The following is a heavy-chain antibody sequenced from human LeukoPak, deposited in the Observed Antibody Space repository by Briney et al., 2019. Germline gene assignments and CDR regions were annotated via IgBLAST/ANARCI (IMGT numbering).Heavy chain of an antibody. CDR2: ISSNGGST. V-gene: IGHV3-64*01. CDR3: ARSTYDFWSGYAGYYYYMDV. CDR1: GFTFSSYA. J-gene: IGHJ6*03. D-gene: IGHD3-3*01. Sequence: GGSLRLSCAASGFTFSSYAMHWVRQAPGKGLEYVSAISSNGGSTYYANSVKGRFTISRDNSKNTLYLQMGSLGAGDMAVYYCARSTYDFWSGYAGYYYYMDVWGKGTTVTVSS.